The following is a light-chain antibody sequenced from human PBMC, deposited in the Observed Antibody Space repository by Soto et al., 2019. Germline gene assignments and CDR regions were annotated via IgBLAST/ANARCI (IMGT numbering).Light chain of an antibody. Sequence: QSVLTQPRSVSGSPGQSVTISCTGTSSDVGGYNYVSWYQQHPGKAPKLMIYDVSKRPSGVPDRFSGSKSGNTASLTISGLQAEDEADYYCCSYAGSYTSYVFGTGPKVTVL. V-gene: IGLV2-11*01. J-gene: IGLJ1*01. CDR3: CSYAGSYTSYV. CDR2: DVS. CDR1: SSDVGGYNY.